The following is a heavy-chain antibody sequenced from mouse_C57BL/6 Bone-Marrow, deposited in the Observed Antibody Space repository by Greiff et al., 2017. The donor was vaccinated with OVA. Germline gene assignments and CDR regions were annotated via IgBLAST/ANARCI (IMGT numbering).Heavy chain of an antibody. J-gene: IGHJ4*01. CDR1: GFSLTSYA. D-gene: IGHD1-1*01. Sequence: VQGVESGPGLVAPSQSLSITCTVSGFSLTSYAISWVRQPPGKGLEWLGVIWTGGGTNYNSALKSRLSISKDNSKSQVFLKMNSLQTDDTARYYCARTPPFTGFYAMDYWGQGTSVTVSS. CDR3: ARTPPFTGFYAMDY. V-gene: IGHV2-9-1*01. CDR2: IWTGGGT.